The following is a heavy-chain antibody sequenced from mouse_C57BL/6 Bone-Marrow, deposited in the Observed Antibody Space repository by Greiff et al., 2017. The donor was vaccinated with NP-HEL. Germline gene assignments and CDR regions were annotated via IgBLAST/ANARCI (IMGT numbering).Heavy chain of an antibody. CDR3: ARDGDYYGSSYEDFDV. Sequence: VQLQQSGAELVKPGASVKLSCKASGYTFTEYTIHWVKQRSGQGLEWIGWFYPGSGSIKYNEKFKDKATLTADKSSSTVYMDLRRLTTEDSAVYYCARDGDYYGSSYEDFDVWGTGTTVTVSS. D-gene: IGHD1-1*01. CDR1: GYTFTEYT. J-gene: IGHJ1*03. CDR2: FYPGSGSI. V-gene: IGHV1-62-2*01.